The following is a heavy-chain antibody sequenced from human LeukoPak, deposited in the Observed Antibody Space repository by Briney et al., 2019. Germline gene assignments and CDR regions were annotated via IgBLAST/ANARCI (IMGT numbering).Heavy chain of an antibody. CDR1: GFTFSNYW. V-gene: IGHV3-30*18. D-gene: IGHD1-26*01. Sequence: GGSLRLSCVSSGFTFSNYWMKWVRQAPGKGLEWVAVISYDGSNKHYADSVKGRFTISRDNSKNTLYLQMNSLRAEDTAVYYCAKDRGSYPLGGMDVWGQGTTVTVSS. CDR2: ISYDGSNK. J-gene: IGHJ6*02. CDR3: AKDRGSYPLGGMDV.